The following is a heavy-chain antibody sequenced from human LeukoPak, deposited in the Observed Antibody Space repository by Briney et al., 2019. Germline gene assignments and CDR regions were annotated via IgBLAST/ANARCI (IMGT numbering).Heavy chain of an antibody. Sequence: PGGSLRLSCAASGFTFSRFAMSWVRQAPGKRLEWVSGISGSGDSTYYADSVKGRFTISRDNSKNTLYLQMNGLRAEDTAVYYCATYRRGYHDSSESYYFDYWGQGTLVTVSS. J-gene: IGHJ4*02. CDR3: ATYRRGYHDSSESYYFDY. CDR1: GFTFSRFA. CDR2: ISGSGDST. D-gene: IGHD3-22*01. V-gene: IGHV3-23*01.